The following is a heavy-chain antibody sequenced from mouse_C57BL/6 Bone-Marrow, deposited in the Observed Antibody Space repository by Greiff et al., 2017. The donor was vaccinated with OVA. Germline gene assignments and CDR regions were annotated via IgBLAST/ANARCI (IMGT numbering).Heavy chain of an antibody. Sequence: QVQLKQSGAELARPGASVKLSCKASGYTFTSYGISWVKQRTGQGLEWIGEIYPRSGNTYYNEKFKGKATLTADKSSSTAYMELRSLTSEDSAVYFCARHPLTTVVAPYWYFDVWGTGTTVTVSS. V-gene: IGHV1-81*01. J-gene: IGHJ1*03. CDR2: IYPRSGNT. D-gene: IGHD1-1*01. CDR3: ARHPLTTVVAPYWYFDV. CDR1: GYTFTSYG.